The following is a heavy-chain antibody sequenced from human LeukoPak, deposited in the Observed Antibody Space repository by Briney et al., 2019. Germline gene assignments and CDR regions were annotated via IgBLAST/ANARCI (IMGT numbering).Heavy chain of an antibody. CDR2: INPSGGST. J-gene: IGHJ6*03. D-gene: IGHD3-10*01. CDR1: GYTFTSYY. V-gene: IGHV1-46*01. Sequence: GASVKVSCKASGYTFTSYYMHWVRQAPGQGLEWMGIINPSGGSTSYAQKFQGRVTMTRDMSTSTVYMELSSLRSEDTAVYYCARGRPQSYYGSGRLLCDYYMDVWGKGTTVTVSS. CDR3: ARGRPQSYYGSGRLLCDYYMDV.